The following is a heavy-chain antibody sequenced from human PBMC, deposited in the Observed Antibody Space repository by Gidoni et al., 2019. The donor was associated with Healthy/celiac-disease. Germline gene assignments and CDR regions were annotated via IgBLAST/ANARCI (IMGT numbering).Heavy chain of an antibody. D-gene: IGHD3-10*01. V-gene: IGHV1-2*02. CDR3: ARDPYYYGANNWFDP. CDR2: INPNCCGT. J-gene: IGHJ5*02. CDR1: GYTSPGYY. Sequence: QVQLVQSGAEVKQPGASVPVSCEASGYTSPGYYMHWVRQAPGQGIAWMGWINPNCCGTNDAQEVQGRVTMTMDTSISTAYMELSRLRADDTAVYYCARDPYYYGANNWFDPWGQGTLVTVSS.